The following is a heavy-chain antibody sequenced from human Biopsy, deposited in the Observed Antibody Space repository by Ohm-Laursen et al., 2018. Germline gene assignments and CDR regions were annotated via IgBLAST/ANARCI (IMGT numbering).Heavy chain of an antibody. D-gene: IGHD3-22*01. CDR3: ARDFNYDGGGSFNFDY. Sequence: GASVKVSCKASGYTFTNYNVNWVRQATGQGLEWMGWMNPNSGNTGYAQKFQGRVTMTRNTSISTAYMELSSLASVDTAVYYCARDFNYDGGGSFNFDYWGQGTSVTVSS. CDR2: MNPNSGNT. CDR1: GYTFTNYN. J-gene: IGHJ4*02. V-gene: IGHV1-8*01.